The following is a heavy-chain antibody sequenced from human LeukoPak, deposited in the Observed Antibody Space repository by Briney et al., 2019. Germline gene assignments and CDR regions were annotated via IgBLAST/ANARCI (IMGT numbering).Heavy chain of an antibody. V-gene: IGHV5-51*01. J-gene: IGHJ4*02. D-gene: IGHD4-11*01. CDR2: IYPGNSDT. CDR3: ARGDYRNYVFDY. Sequence: GESLKISCKGSGYRFTSCWIGWGRQIPGKGLEWMGIIYPGNSDTKYTPSFQGQVTISADTSTSTAYLQWSSLKASDTAMYYCARGDYRNYVFDYWGQGPLVTVSS. CDR1: GYRFTSCW.